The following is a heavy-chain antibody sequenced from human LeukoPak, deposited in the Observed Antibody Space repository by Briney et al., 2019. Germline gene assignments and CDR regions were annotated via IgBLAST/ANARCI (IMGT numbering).Heavy chain of an antibody. V-gene: IGHV4-31*03. D-gene: IGHD2-15*01. CDR1: GGPISSGVYE. J-gene: IGHJ3*02. Sequence: PSQTLSHTCTVPGGPISSGVYESSCIRQHPGKGLDQIGHIYYSGSTYYNPSLKSRVTISVDTSKNQFSLKLSSVTAADTAVYYCARGCSGGSCYSGAFDIWGQGTMVTVSS. CDR2: IYYSGST. CDR3: ARGCSGGSCYSGAFDI.